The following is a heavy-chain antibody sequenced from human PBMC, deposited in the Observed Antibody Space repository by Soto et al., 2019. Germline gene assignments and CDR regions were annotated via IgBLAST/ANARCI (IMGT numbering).Heavy chain of an antibody. Sequence: PSETLSLTCSVSGGSISSYYWSWIRQPPGKGLEWIGYIHYSGSINYNPSLKSRVIISVDTSKNQFSLKLSSVTAADTAVYYCARHYCSGDGCYYFDYWGQGTLVTVSS. D-gene: IGHD2-15*01. J-gene: IGHJ4*02. CDR2: IHYSGSI. CDR3: ARHYCSGDGCYYFDY. CDR1: GGSISSYY. V-gene: IGHV4-59*08.